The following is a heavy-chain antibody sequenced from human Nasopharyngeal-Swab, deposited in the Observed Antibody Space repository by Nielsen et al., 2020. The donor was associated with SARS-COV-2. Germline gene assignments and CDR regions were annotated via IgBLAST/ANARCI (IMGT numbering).Heavy chain of an antibody. D-gene: IGHD6-13*01. CDR3: ARIYSSSWNDY. V-gene: IGHV5-10-1*01. CDR1: GYSFTSYW. J-gene: IGHJ4*02. Sequence: GESLKISCKGSGYSFTSYWIGWVRQMPGKGLEWMGRIDPSGSYTNYSPSFQGHVTISADKSISTAYLQWSSLKASDTAMYYCARIYSSSWNDYWGQGTLVTVSS. CDR2: IDPSGSYT.